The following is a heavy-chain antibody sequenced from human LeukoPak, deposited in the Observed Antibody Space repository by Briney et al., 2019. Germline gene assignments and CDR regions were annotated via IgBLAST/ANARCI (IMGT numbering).Heavy chain of an antibody. CDR1: GFTFSSYS. Sequence: PGGSLRLSCAASGFTFSSYSMNWVRQAPGKGLEWVSSIPASGGSTYYADSAKGRFTISRDNSKNSLYLQMNSLRAEDTAVYYCAKESSGGWYFDYWGQGTLVTVSS. CDR3: AKESSGGWYFDY. D-gene: IGHD6-19*01. CDR2: IPASGGST. J-gene: IGHJ4*02. V-gene: IGHV3-23*01.